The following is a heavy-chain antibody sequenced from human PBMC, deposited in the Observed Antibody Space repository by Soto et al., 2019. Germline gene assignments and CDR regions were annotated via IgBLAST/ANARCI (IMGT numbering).Heavy chain of an antibody. Sequence: QVQLVQSGAEVKKPGASVKLSCRTSGYTFTHYYIHWVRQAPGQGLEWLAIINPASGSANYAQDFLGRVTLTTDPSTTTVYMELSGLRAEDTAIFYCARDLAAGDHWGQGTLVTVFS. J-gene: IGHJ4*02. CDR1: GYTFTHYY. CDR2: INPASGSA. D-gene: IGHD6-25*01. V-gene: IGHV1-46*01. CDR3: ARDLAAGDH.